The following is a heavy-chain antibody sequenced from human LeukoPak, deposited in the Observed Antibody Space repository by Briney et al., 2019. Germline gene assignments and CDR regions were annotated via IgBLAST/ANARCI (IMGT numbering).Heavy chain of an antibody. V-gene: IGHV3-11*06. CDR3: ARARWWSSSSPMGV. CDR2: ISSSSSYT. CDR1: GFTFSDYY. J-gene: IGHJ3*01. Sequence: GGSLRLSCAASGFTFSDYYMSWIRQAPGKGLEWVSCISSSSSYTNYADSVKGRFTISRDNAKNSLYPQMNSLRAEDTAVYYCARARWWSSSSPMGVWGQGTMVTVSS. D-gene: IGHD6-6*01.